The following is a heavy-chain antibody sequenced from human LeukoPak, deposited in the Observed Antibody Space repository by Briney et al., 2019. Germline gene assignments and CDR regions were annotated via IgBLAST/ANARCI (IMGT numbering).Heavy chain of an antibody. CDR3: ARTQYYDFWRVPGSYFDY. J-gene: IGHJ4*02. D-gene: IGHD3-3*01. CDR1: GGTFSSYA. Sequence: SVKVSCKASGGTFSSYAIRWVRQDPGQGVEWMGGIITNCGTTNYAQNLQGRVTITGDESTSKAYMELSRLRSEDTAVYYCARTQYYDFWRVPGSYFDYWGQGTLVTVSS. V-gene: IGHV1-69*01. CDR2: IITNCGTT.